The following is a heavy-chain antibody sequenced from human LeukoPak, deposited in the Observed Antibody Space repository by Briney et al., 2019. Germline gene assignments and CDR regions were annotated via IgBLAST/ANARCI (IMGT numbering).Heavy chain of an antibody. CDR2: IRTYNENT. Sequence: GASVKVSCKASGYTFSTYGISWVRQAPGQGLEWKGWIRTYNENTENAKKFQGRVTMTTDTSTSTAYMELRSLRSDDTAVYYCAKDPPHSSGPNSPCFEFWGQGTLVTVSS. J-gene: IGHJ4*02. CDR3: AKDPPHSSGPNSPCFEF. D-gene: IGHD6-19*01. CDR1: GYTFSTYG. V-gene: IGHV1-18*01.